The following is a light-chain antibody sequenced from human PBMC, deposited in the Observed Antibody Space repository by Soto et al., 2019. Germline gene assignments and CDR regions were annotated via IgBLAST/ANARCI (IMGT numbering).Light chain of an antibody. Sequence: EIVLTQSPGILSLSPGERATLSCRASQTFSNTFLSWFQQIPGQAPRLLIYGASMRATGIPDRFSGSGSRTDFPLTISRLEPEDVAVYYCQQCGSSSTFGQGTRLEIK. J-gene: IGKJ5*01. V-gene: IGKV3-20*01. CDR1: QTFSNTF. CDR3: QQCGSSST. CDR2: GAS.